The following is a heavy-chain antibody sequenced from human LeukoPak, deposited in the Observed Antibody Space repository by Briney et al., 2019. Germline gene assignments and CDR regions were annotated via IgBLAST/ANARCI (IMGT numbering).Heavy chain of an antibody. V-gene: IGHV4-59*02. CDR2: IYYSGST. CDR1: GFTVSSNY. Sequence: GSLRLSCAASGFTVSSNYMSWIRQPPGKGLEWIGYIYYSGSTNYNPSLKSRVTISVDTSKNQFSLKLSSVTAADTAVYYCARVSYGQIDFDYWGQGTLVTVSS. CDR3: ARVSYGQIDFDY. D-gene: IGHD5-18*01. J-gene: IGHJ4*02.